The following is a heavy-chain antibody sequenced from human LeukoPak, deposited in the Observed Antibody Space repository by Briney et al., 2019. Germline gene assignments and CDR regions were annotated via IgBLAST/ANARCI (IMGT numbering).Heavy chain of an antibody. J-gene: IGHJ3*02. Sequence: PSETLSLTCTVSGGSISSSSYYWGWIRQPPGMGLQWNGSIYYSGSTYYNPSLKSRVTISVDTSKNQFSLKLSSVTAADTAVYYCARPTDSSGDAFDIWGQGTMVTVSS. CDR1: GGSISSSSYY. CDR3: ARPTDSSGDAFDI. D-gene: IGHD3-22*01. V-gene: IGHV4-39*01. CDR2: IYYSGST.